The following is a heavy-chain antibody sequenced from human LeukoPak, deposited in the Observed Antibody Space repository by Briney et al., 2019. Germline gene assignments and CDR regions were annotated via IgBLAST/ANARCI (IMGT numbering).Heavy chain of an antibody. V-gene: IGHV3-48*01. CDR3: ARDGGDSSGYWFDY. D-gene: IGHD3-22*01. Sequence: PGGSLRLSCAASGFTFSSYSMNWVRQAPGKGLEWVSYISSSSSTIYYADSVKGRFTISRDNAKNSLYLQMNSLRAEDTAVYYCARDGGDSSGYWFDYWGQGTLVTVPS. CDR1: GFTFSSYS. J-gene: IGHJ4*02. CDR2: ISSSSSTI.